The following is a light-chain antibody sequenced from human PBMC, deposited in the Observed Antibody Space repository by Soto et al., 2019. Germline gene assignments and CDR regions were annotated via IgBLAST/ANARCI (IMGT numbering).Light chain of an antibody. CDR2: GAS. V-gene: IGKV3-15*01. J-gene: IGKJ1*01. CDR1: KSVSSN. CDR3: QQYNNWPRT. Sequence: EIVLTQSPATLSVSRGERSTLXXRASKSVSSNLAWYQQKPGQAPRXLIYGASNRATGIPARFSGSGAGTEFTLTISSLQSEDFAVYYCQQYNNWPRTFGQGTKVDIK.